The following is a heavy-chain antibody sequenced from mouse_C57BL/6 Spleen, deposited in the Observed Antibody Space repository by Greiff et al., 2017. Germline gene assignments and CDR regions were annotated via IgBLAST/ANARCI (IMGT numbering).Heavy chain of an antibody. CDR2: IYPGDGDT. CDR1: GYAFSSSW. J-gene: IGHJ2*01. D-gene: IGHD2-5*01. CDR3: ARPYYSKGGFDY. V-gene: IGHV1-82*01. Sequence: VKLQESGPELVKPGASVKISCKASGYAFSSSWMNWVKQRPGKGLEWIGRIYPGDGDTNYNGKFKGKATLTADKSSSTAYMQLSSLTSEDYAVYFCARPYYSKGGFDYWGQGTTLTVSS.